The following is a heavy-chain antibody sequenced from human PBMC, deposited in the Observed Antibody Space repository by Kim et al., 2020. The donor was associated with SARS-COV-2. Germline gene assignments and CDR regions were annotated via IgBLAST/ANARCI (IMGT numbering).Heavy chain of an antibody. J-gene: IGHJ4*02. CDR2: IRSKANSYAT. V-gene: IGHV3-73*01. Sequence: GSLRLSCAASGFTFSGSAMHWVRQASGKGLEWVGRIRSKANSYATAYAASVKGRFTISRDDSKNTAYLQMNSLKTEDTAVYYCTRLAGATSVHDYWGQGTLVTVSS. CDR1: GFTFSGSA. D-gene: IGHD1-26*01. CDR3: TRLAGATSVHDY.